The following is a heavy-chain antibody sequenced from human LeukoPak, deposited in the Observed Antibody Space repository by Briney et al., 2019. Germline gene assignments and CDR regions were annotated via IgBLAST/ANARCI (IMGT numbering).Heavy chain of an antibody. J-gene: IGHJ5*02. CDR1: GGSMSSHY. Sequence: KSSETLSLTCTVSGGSMSSHYWRWIRQPAGKGLEWIGRIYIDGSSNYNPSLKSRVAMSVDTSKNQFSLKLTSVTAADTAMYYCARGMTAFDPWGQGTLVTVSS. CDR2: IYIDGSS. V-gene: IGHV4-4*07. CDR3: ARGMTAFDP. D-gene: IGHD2-8*01.